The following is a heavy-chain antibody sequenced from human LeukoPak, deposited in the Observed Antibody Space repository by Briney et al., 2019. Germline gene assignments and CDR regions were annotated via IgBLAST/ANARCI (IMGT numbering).Heavy chain of an antibody. Sequence: SETLSLTCTVSGGSISSYYWSWIRLPPGKGLEWIGYIDYSGSTNYNPSLKSRVTISLDTSKNQFSLKLSSVTAADTAVYFCARDTAMVPNWFDPWGQGTLVTVSS. CDR2: IDYSGST. CDR3: ARDTAMVPNWFDP. CDR1: GGSISSYY. D-gene: IGHD5-18*01. V-gene: IGHV4-59*01. J-gene: IGHJ5*02.